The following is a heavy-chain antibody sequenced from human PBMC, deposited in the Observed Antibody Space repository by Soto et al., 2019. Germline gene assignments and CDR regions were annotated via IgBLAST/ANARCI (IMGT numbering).Heavy chain of an antibody. CDR2: INTGNGNT. V-gene: IGHV1-3*04. J-gene: IGHJ4*02. D-gene: IGHD3-22*01. CDR1: GYTFTSYA. CDR3: ARSPQHYYYDSSGSLDY. Sequence: ASVKVSCKASGYTFTSYAMHWVRQAPGQSLEWMGWINTGNGNTKYSQKFQGRVTITRDTSATTAYMELSSLRSEDTAMYYCARSPQHYYYDSSGSLDYWGQGTLVTVS.